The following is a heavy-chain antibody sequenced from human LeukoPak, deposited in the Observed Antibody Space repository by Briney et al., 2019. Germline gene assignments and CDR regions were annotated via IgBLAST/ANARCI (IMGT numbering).Heavy chain of an antibody. V-gene: IGHV3-30*02. Sequence: PGGSLRLSCAASGFTFSSYGMHWVRQAPGKGLEWVAFIRYDGSNKYYADSVKGRFTISRDNSKDTLYLQMNSLRAEDTAVYYCAKALGYCSGTSCYTRGLDYWGQGTLVTVSS. CDR1: GFTFSSYG. D-gene: IGHD2-2*02. CDR2: IRYDGSNK. J-gene: IGHJ4*02. CDR3: AKALGYCSGTSCYTRGLDY.